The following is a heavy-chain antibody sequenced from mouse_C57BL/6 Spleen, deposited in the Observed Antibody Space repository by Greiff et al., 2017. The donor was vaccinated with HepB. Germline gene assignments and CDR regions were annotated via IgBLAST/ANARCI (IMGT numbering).Heavy chain of an antibody. D-gene: IGHD1-1*01. Sequence: ESGPGLVKPSQSLSLTCSVTGYSITSGYYWNWIRQFPGNKLEWMGYISYDGSNNYNPSLKNRISITRDTSKNQFFLKLNSVTTEDTATYYCAREGDYYGPWGQGTLVTVSA. V-gene: IGHV3-6*01. CDR3: AREGDYYGP. CDR2: ISYDGSN. CDR1: GYSITSGYY. J-gene: IGHJ3*01.